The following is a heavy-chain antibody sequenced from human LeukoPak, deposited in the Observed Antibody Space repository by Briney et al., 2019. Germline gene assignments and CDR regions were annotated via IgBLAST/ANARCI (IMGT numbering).Heavy chain of an antibody. CDR2: MNPNSGNT. D-gene: IGHD6-13*01. V-gene: IGHV1-8*01. J-gene: IGHJ4*02. Sequence: ASVTVSCKASGYTFTSYDINWVRQAPGQGLGWMGWMNPNSGNTGYAQKFQDRVTMTRNTSISTAYMELSSLRSEDTAVYYCARELSSSWYGSDYWGQGTLVTVSS. CDR1: GYTFTSYD. CDR3: ARELSSSWYGSDY.